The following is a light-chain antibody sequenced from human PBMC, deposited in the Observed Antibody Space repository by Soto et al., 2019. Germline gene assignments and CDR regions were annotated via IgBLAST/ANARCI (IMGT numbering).Light chain of an antibody. J-gene: IGKJ1*01. V-gene: IGKV3-15*01. Sequence: EIVMTQSPATLSVSPGDRATLSCMASQSVGSSLAWYQQKPGQAPRLLIYGASTRATGIPARFSGSGSGTDFTLTISSLEPDDFAVYYCQQRADWPITFGQGTKVDIK. CDR1: QSVGSS. CDR3: QQRADWPIT. CDR2: GAS.